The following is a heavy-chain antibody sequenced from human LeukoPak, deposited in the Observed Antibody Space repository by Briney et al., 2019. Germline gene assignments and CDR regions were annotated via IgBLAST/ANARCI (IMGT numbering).Heavy chain of an antibody. CDR1: GGSISSSSYY. V-gene: IGHV4-39*01. CDR3: ASSPPDYYDSSGYPYYFDY. D-gene: IGHD3-22*01. J-gene: IGHJ4*02. CDR2: IYYSGST. Sequence: PSETLSLTCTVSGGSISSSSYYWGWIRQPPGKGLEWIGSIYYSGSTYYNPSLKSRVTISVDTSKNQFSLKLSSVTAADTAVYYCASSPPDYYDSSGYPYYFDYWGQGTLVTVSS.